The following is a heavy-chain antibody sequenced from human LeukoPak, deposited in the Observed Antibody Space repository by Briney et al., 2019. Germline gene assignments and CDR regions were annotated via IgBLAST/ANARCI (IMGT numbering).Heavy chain of an antibody. D-gene: IGHD1-14*01. J-gene: IGHJ3*02. CDR2: VFYGGST. CDR3: ARRLGITNDDDAFHI. V-gene: IGHV4-39*01. CDR1: GDSISRSNYY. Sequence: SETLSLTCTASGDSISRSNYYWGWIRQPPGKGLEWIGSVFYGGSTYYNPSLKSRVTIYVDTSRNQFSLKLRSVTAVDTAVYYCARRLGITNDDDAFHIWGRGTMVTVSS.